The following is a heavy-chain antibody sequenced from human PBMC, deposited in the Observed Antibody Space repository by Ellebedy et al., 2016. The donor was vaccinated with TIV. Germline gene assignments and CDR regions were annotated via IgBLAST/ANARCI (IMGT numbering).Heavy chain of an antibody. D-gene: IGHD3-3*01. Sequence: GGSLRLXXAASGFTFSSYGMHWVRQAPGKGLEWVAVIWYDGSNKYYADSVKGRFTISRDNSKNTLYLQMNSLRAEDTAVYYCARDLVGYDFWSGYYGHYYYGMDVWGQGTTVTVSS. CDR1: GFTFSSYG. CDR2: IWYDGSNK. J-gene: IGHJ6*02. CDR3: ARDLVGYDFWSGYYGHYYYGMDV. V-gene: IGHV3-33*01.